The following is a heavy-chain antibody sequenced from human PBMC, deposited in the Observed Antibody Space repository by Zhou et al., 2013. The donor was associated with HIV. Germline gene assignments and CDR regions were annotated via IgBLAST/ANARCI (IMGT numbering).Heavy chain of an antibody. CDR3: ARGHHCGDQCYFHFDT. V-gene: IGHV1-69*05. CDR1: GGTFTSYA. Sequence: QVQLVQSGAEVKKPGSSVKVSCKASGGTFTSYALTWVRQAPGQGLEWMGGIIPIFGTVNYAQKFQDRLTITTDGSTRTAYMELSGLTSEDTAVYYCARGHHCGDQCYFHFDTWGQGSLVTVSS. CDR2: IIPIFGTV. J-gene: IGHJ4*02. D-gene: IGHD2-21*01.